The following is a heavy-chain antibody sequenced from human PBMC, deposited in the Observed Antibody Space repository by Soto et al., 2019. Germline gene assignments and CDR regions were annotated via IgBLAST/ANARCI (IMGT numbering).Heavy chain of an antibody. D-gene: IGHD2-2*01. CDR1: EFTFSSYR. CDR3: AGDCSSTSCMSNY. Sequence: GGPLRLSCVASEFTFSSYRMHWVRQAPGKGLEWVAVISYDGSNKYYADSVKGRFTISRDNSKNTLYLQMNSLRAEDTAVYYCAGDCSSTSCMSNYWGQGTLVTVSS. V-gene: IGHV3-30*03. J-gene: IGHJ4*02. CDR2: ISYDGSNK.